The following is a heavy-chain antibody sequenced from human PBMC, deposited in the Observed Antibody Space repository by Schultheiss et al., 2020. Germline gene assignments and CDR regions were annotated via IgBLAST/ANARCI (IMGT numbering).Heavy chain of an antibody. CDR1: GFTFSSYG. CDR3: ARDVSGTEGMDV. J-gene: IGHJ6*02. D-gene: IGHD3/OR15-3a*01. CDR2: IWYDGSNK. V-gene: IGHV3-30*02. Sequence: GGSLRLSCAASGFTFSSYGMHWVRQAPGKGLEWVAFIWYDGSNKYYADSVKGRFTISRDNAKNSLYLQMNSLRAEDTAVYYCARDVSGTEGMDVWGQGTTVTVSS.